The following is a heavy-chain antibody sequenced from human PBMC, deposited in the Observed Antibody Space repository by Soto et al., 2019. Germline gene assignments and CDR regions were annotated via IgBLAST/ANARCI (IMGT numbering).Heavy chain of an antibody. D-gene: IGHD6-19*01. CDR1: GFTFTTYA. Sequence: GGSLRLSCTASGFTFTTYAMTWVRQAPGKGLEWVSGISAGGGNTYYADSVKDRFTISRDNSKNTVYLQMSSLRAEDTAVYYCAKVVASGWYYFDYWGQGTLVTVSS. CDR2: ISAGGGNT. J-gene: IGHJ4*02. V-gene: IGHV3-23*01. CDR3: AKVVASGWYYFDY.